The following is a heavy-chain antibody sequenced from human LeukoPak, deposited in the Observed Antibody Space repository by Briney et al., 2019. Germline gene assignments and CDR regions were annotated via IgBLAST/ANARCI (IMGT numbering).Heavy chain of an antibody. J-gene: IGHJ6*02. CDR1: GFTFSSYS. V-gene: IGHV3-21*04. CDR2: ISSSSGYI. D-gene: IGHD3-16*01. CDR3: ARGGGLDV. Sequence: GGSLRLSCAASGFTFSSYSMNWVRQAPGKGLEWVSSISSSSGYIYYADSVKGRFTISRDNAKNSLYLQMSNLRAEDTAVYFCARGGGLDVWGQGATVTVSS.